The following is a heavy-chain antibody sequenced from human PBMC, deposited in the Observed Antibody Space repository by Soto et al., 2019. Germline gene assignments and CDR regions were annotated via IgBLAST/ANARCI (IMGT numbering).Heavy chain of an antibody. V-gene: IGHV4-30-4*01. D-gene: IGHD6-13*01. J-gene: IGHJ4*02. CDR1: GGSISSGDYY. CDR2: IYYSGST. CDR3: ASRHSSPYFDY. Sequence: QVQLQESGPGLVKPSQTLSLTCTVSGGSISSGDYYWSWIRQPPGKGLEWIGSIYYSGSTYYNPSLKSRVTISVDTSTNQCSLKLNSVTAADTAVYYCASRHSSPYFDYWGQGTLVTVSS.